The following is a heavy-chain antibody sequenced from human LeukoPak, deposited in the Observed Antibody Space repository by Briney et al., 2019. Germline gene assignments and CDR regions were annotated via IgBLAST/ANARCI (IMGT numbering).Heavy chain of an antibody. D-gene: IGHD3-10*01. CDR2: MNPNSGNT. J-gene: IGHJ6*02. V-gene: IGHV1-8*01. Sequence: GASVKVSCKASGYTFTSYDINWVRQATGQGLEWMGWMNPNSGNTGYAQKFQGRVTMTRNTSISTAYMELSSLRSEDTAVYYCALGSGSYYRYYYYGMDVWGQGTTVTVSS. CDR1: GYTFTSYD. CDR3: ALGSGSYYRYYYYGMDV.